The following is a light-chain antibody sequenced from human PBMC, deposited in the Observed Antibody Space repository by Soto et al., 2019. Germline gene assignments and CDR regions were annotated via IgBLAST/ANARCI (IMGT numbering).Light chain of an antibody. J-gene: IGKJ1*01. CDR3: LQYHNLWA. CDR1: QNINSN. CDR2: RAS. Sequence: IVMTQSPATLSVSPGERATLSCRASQNINSNVAWYQQRPGQAPRLLIYRASTRATGIPARFSGSGSGTEFTLTISSLQSDDFTVYSCLQYHNLWAFGQGTKVDIK. V-gene: IGKV3-15*01.